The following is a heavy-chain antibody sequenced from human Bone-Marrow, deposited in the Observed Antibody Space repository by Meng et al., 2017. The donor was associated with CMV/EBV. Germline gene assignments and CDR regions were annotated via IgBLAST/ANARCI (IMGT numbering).Heavy chain of an antibody. CDR2: ISSGGTTI. V-gene: IGHV3-11*04. CDR3: ARRGSIDY. CDR1: GFTFSDY. Sequence: GESLKISCAASGFTFSDYCWIRQAPGKGLEWVSYISSGGTTIYYADSVKGRFTISRDNAKNSLYLQMNSLRAEDTAVYYCARRGSIDYWGQGTLVTVSS. J-gene: IGHJ4*02. D-gene: IGHD3-10*01.